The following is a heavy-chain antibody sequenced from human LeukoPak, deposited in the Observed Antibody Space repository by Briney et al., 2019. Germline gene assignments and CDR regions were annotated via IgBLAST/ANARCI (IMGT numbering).Heavy chain of an antibody. CDR3: AGSWSPYDAFDI. D-gene: IGHD6-13*01. V-gene: IGHV3-7*01. Sequence: GGSLRLFCAASGFMFTSYWMSWVRQAPGKGLEWVANINQDGSAKYYVDSVKGRFTISRDNAKNLLYLQMNSLRAEDTAVYYCAGSWSPYDAFDIWGQGTMVSVSS. CDR1: GFMFTSYW. CDR2: INQDGSAK. J-gene: IGHJ3*02.